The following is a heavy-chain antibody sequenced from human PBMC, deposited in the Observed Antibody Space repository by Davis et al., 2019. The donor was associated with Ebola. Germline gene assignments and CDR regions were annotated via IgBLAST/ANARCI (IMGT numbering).Heavy chain of an antibody. CDR3: ARAFGGVGSPST. CDR1: GGSFSGYY. CDR2: INHSGST. J-gene: IGHJ3*01. Sequence: PSETLSLTCAVYGGSFSGYYWSWIRQPPGKGLEWIGEINHSGSTNYNPSLKSRVTISVDTSKNQFSLKLSSVTAADTAVYYCARAFGGVGSPSTWGQGTMVTVSS. V-gene: IGHV4-34*01. D-gene: IGHD3-10*01.